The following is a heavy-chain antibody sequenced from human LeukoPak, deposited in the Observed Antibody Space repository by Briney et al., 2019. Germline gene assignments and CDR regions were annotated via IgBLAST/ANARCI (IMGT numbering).Heavy chain of an antibody. CDR2: FDPEDGET. CDR3: ATPRGFRTYYDILTGYSPLGMDV. V-gene: IGHV1-24*01. CDR1: GYTLTELS. D-gene: IGHD3-9*01. J-gene: IGHJ6*02. Sequence: ASVKVSYKVSGYTLTELSMHWVRQAPGKGLEWMGGFDPEDGETIYAQKFQGRVTMTEDTSTDTAYMELSSLRSEDTAVYYCATPRGFRTYYDILTGYSPLGMDVWGQGTTVTVSS.